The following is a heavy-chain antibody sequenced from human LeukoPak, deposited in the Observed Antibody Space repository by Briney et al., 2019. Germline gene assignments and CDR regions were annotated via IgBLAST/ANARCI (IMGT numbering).Heavy chain of an antibody. CDR2: IHYSGST. CDR3: ARDNWNSDAFDI. J-gene: IGHJ3*02. Sequence: PSETLSLTCTVSGGSINSYYWSWIRQPPGKGLEWIGYIHYSGSTNYNPSLKSRVTISVDTSKNHFSLKLSSVTAADTAVYYCARDNWNSDAFDIWGQGTMVTVSS. V-gene: IGHV4-59*01. CDR1: GGSINSYY. D-gene: IGHD1-7*01.